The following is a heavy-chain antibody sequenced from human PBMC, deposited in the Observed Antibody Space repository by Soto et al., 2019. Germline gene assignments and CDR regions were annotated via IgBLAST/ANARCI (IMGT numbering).Heavy chain of an antibody. CDR1: GFPFSSYA. CDR3: AKTGRDYGDSPNDY. J-gene: IGHJ4*02. D-gene: IGHD4-17*01. CDR2: IAYDGHIK. Sequence: QVQLVESGGGVVQPGRSLRLSCAASGFPFSSYAMEWVRQAPDKGLEWVAVIAYDGHIKYYGDSVKGRFTISRDNSKNTLYLQMNSVTGEDTAMYFCAKTGRDYGDSPNDYWGQGTLLTVSS. V-gene: IGHV3-30*18.